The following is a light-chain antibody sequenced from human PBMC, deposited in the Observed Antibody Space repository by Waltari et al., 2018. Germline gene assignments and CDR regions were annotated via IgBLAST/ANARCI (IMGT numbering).Light chain of an antibody. CDR1: GSNIGAGYD. J-gene: IGLJ3*02. CDR2: GSS. Sequence: QSVLTQPPSVSGAPGQRVTISCTGSGSNIGAGYDVHWYQQLPRAAPKLLIYGSSTRPSGVLYRFFASTSGTSASLAITGLQAEDEADYYCQSYDTSLSVVFGGGTKLTVL. CDR3: QSYDTSLSVV. V-gene: IGLV1-40*01.